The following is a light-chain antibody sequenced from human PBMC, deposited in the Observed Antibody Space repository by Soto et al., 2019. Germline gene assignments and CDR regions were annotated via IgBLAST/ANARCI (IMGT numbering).Light chain of an antibody. CDR1: QSVSRN. V-gene: IGKV3-15*01. CDR2: GAS. J-gene: IGKJ1*01. CDR3: QQYNNWPPWT. Sequence: EIVMTQSPATLSVYPGERATLSCRASQSVSRNVAWYQQTPGQAPRLLIYGASTRATGIPARFSGSGSGTEFTLTISSLHSEDFAVYYCQQYNNWPPWTCGRGTNVEIK.